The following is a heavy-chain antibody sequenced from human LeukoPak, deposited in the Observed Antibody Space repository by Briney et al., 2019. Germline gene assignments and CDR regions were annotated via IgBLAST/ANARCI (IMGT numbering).Heavy chain of an antibody. D-gene: IGHD3-10*01. CDR2: IHWTGGIV. CDR3: VKLMVGGLTKSPFDS. V-gene: IGHV3-9*01. Sequence: PGRSLRLSCAGSGFTFGAYFMHWVRHAPGKGMEWISGIHWTGGIVAYAASVKGRFTISRDNAKNSLYLEMNSLKPEDTALYYCVKLMVGGLTKSPFDSWGQGTLVTVSS. J-gene: IGHJ4*02. CDR1: GFTFGAYF.